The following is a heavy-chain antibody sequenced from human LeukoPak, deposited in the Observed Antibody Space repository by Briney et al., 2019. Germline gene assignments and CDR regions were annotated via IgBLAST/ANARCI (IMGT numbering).Heavy chain of an antibody. CDR1: EFTISDYY. Sequence: GGSLRLSCAASEFTISDYYMSWIRQAPGKGLEWVSYITSGGTSTYYADSVKGRFTISRDNSKNTLYLQMNSLRAEDTAVYYCAKAVPDDYGGNSHYYYYYMDVWGKGTTVTVSS. D-gene: IGHD4-23*01. V-gene: IGHV3-11*01. CDR2: ITSGGTST. J-gene: IGHJ6*03. CDR3: AKAVPDDYGGNSHYYYYYMDV.